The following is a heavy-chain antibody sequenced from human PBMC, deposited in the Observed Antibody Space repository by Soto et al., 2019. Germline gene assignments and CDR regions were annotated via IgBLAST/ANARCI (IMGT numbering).Heavy chain of an antibody. Sequence: EVQLLESGGGLVQPGGSLRLSCAASGFTFSSYAMNWVRQAPGKGLEWVSSISGTSGRTYYADSVEGRFTISRDNSKNTLYLQIDSLRAEDTAVYYCAKDEGSGWYYFDYWGQGTLVFVSS. CDR2: ISGTSGRT. CDR3: AKDEGSGWYYFDY. CDR1: GFTFSSYA. D-gene: IGHD6-19*01. J-gene: IGHJ4*02. V-gene: IGHV3-23*01.